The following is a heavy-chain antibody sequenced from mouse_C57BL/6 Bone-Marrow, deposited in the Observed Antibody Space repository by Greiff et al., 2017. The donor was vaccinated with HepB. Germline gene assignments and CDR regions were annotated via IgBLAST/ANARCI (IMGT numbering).Heavy chain of an antibody. CDR1: GYTFTSYW. CDR2: IYPGSGST. J-gene: IGHJ2*01. V-gene: IGHV1-55*01. Sequence: QVQLQQPGAELVKPGASVKMSCKASGYTFTSYWITWVKQRPGQGLEWIGDIYPGSGSTNYNEKFKSKATLTVDTSSSTAYMQLSSLSSEDSAVYYCAKRGGYYFDDWGPGTTLTVSS. CDR3: AKRGGYYFDD.